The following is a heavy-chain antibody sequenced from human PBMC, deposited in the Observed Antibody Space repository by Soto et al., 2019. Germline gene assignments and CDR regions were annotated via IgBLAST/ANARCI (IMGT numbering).Heavy chain of an antibody. V-gene: IGHV3-33*01. CDR2: IWYDGSNK. D-gene: IGHD3-10*01. J-gene: IGHJ4*02. CDR1: GFTFSSYG. Sequence: ESGGGVVQPGTSLRLSCAASGFTFSSYGMHWVRQAPGKGLEWVAVIWYDGSNKYYADSVKGRFTISRDNSKNTLYLQMNSLRAEDTAVYYCARDSFGFDYWGQGTLVTVSS. CDR3: ARDSFGFDY.